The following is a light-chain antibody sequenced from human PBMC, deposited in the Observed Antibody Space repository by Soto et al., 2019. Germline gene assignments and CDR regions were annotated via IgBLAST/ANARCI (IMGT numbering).Light chain of an antibody. J-gene: IGKJ1*01. CDR2: AAS. CDR1: QGIRDE. Sequence: DIQMTQSPSSLSASVGDRVTITCRASQGIRDELGWYQQKPGKAPKRLIYAASSLHSGVPSRFSGSGSGTEFTLTISSLQPEDFETYYCLQHNSYPWKFGQGTKVEIK. CDR3: LQHNSYPWK. V-gene: IGKV1-17*01.